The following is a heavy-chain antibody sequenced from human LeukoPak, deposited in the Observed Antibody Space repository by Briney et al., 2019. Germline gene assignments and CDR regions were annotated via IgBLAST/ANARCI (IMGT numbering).Heavy chain of an antibody. Sequence: GASVKVSCKASGYTFTNYGISWVRQAPGQGLGWMGWISPYSVNTNYAQNLQGRVTMTTDTSTSTAYMELRSLRSDDTAMYYCAREYSSGQNDYWGQGTLVTVSS. CDR2: ISPYSVNT. CDR3: AREYSSGQNDY. D-gene: IGHD6-19*01. CDR1: GYTFTNYG. J-gene: IGHJ4*02. V-gene: IGHV1-18*01.